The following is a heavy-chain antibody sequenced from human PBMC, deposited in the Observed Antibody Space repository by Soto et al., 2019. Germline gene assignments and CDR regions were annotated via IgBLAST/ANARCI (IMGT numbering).Heavy chain of an antibody. CDR2: ISSSSSYI. V-gene: IGHV3-21*01. Sequence: GGSLRLSCAASGFTCSSDSMNWVRQAPGKGLEWVSSISSSSSYIYYADSVKGRFTISRDNAKNSLYLQMNSLRAEDTAVYYCARNTAMVTNPLDYWGQGTLVTVSS. J-gene: IGHJ4*02. CDR1: GFTCSSDS. D-gene: IGHD5-18*01. CDR3: ARNTAMVTNPLDY.